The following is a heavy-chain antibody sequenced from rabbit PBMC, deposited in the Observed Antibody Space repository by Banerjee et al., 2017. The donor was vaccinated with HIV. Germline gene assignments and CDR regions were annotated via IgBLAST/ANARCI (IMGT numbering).Heavy chain of an antibody. CDR1: GFSFSSSYY. J-gene: IGHJ4*01. CDR3: ARGYTVGYAGYTYGFNL. CDR2: IVAGSSGST. V-gene: IGHV1S40*01. D-gene: IGHD7-1*01. Sequence: QSLEESGGDLVKPGASLTLTCTASGFSFSSSYYMCWVRQAPGKGLEWIACIVAGSSGSTWYASWAKGRFTISKTSSTTVTLQMTSLTAADTATYFCARGYTVGYAGYTYGFNLWGQGTLVTVS.